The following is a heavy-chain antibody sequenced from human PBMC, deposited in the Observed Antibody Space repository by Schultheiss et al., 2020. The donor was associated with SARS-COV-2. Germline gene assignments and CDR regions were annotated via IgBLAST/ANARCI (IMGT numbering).Heavy chain of an antibody. D-gene: IGHD3-22*01. CDR2: IDWDDNT. J-gene: IGHJ4*02. Sequence: SGPTLVKPTQTLTLTCTFSGFSLSTGGMRVSWIRQPPGKALEWLARIDWDDNTFYSTSLKTRLTISKDTSKNQVVLSMTDMDPVDTGTYYCARTYESSHYYYPINYWGQGSLVTVSS. V-gene: IGHV2-70*04. CDR1: GFSLSTGGMR. CDR3: ARTYESSHYYYPINY.